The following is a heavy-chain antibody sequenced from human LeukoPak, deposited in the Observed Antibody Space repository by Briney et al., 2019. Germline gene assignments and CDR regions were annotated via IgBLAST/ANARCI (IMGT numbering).Heavy chain of an antibody. CDR3: ARVALRYFDWQLYFDY. J-gene: IGHJ4*02. D-gene: IGHD3-9*01. V-gene: IGHV3-53*01. Sequence: GGSLRLSCAASGFTVSSNYMSWVRQAPGKGLEWVSVIYSGCSTYYADSVKGRFTISRDNSKDTLYLQMNSLRAEETAVYYCARVALRYFDWQLYFDYWGQGTLVTVSS. CDR2: IYSGCST. CDR1: GFTVSSNY.